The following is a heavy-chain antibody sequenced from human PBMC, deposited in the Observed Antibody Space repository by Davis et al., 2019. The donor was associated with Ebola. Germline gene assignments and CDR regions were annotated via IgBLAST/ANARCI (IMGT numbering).Heavy chain of an antibody. Sequence: PSETLSLTCAISGDSVSSNTVAWNWIRQSPLRGLEWLGTTYYRSKWFSDYAVSVKSRISINPDTSKNQLSLHLNSVTPEDTAIYYCVRGANRALDYWGQGTLVTVSS. J-gene: IGHJ4*03. CDR2: TYYRSKWFS. CDR1: GDSVSSNTVA. CDR3: VRGANRALDY. V-gene: IGHV6-1*01.